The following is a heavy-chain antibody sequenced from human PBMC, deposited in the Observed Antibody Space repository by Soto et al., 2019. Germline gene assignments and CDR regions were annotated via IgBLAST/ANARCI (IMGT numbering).Heavy chain of an antibody. J-gene: IGHJ4*02. CDR1: GFIFSDYA. CDR3: AKARHSTSWYGLEADF. V-gene: IGHV3-30*09. D-gene: IGHD6-13*01. CDR2: ISYGGDNK. Sequence: QVQLVESGGGVVQPGRSLRLSCAAYGFIFSDYAMHWVRQAPGKGLEWVAVISYGGDNKYYADSVRGRFAISRDNLKNTLDLQMNSLNPEDTAVYHCAKARHSTSWYGLEADFLGQGTLVTVSS.